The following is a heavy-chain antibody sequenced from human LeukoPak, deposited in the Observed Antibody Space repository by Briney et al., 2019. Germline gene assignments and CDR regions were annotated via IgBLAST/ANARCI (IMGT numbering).Heavy chain of an antibody. J-gene: IGHJ4*02. Sequence: ASVKVSCKASGYTFTSYYMHWVRQAPGQGLEWMGIINPSGGSTSYAQKFQGRVTMTRDTSTSTVYMELSSLRSEDTAVYYCARDVIAAAGRAAFDYWGQGTLVTVSS. V-gene: IGHV1-46*01. CDR1: GYTFTSYY. D-gene: IGHD6-13*01. CDR3: ARDVIAAAGRAAFDY. CDR2: INPSGGST.